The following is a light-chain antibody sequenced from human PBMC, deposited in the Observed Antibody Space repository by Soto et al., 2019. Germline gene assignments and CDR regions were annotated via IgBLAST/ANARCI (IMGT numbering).Light chain of an antibody. CDR1: QSVRSSN. J-gene: IGKJ4*01. Sequence: EIVLTQSPGTLSLSPGARATLSCRASQSVRSSNLARYQQKLGQAPRVLIYGASSRATGIPDRFSGSGSGTDFTLTISRLEPEDVAVYYCQQYGSSPLTFGGGTKVEIK. CDR2: GAS. CDR3: QQYGSSPLT. V-gene: IGKV3-20*01.